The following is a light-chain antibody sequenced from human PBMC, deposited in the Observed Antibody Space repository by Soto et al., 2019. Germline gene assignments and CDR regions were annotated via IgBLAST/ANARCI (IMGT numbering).Light chain of an antibody. CDR3: QHYGDFPFT. CDR1: QDITNY. Sequence: DLPMTQSPSSLSASVGDRVTITCQASQDITNYLSWYQQKPGKAPKLLIYGASNLQTGVPSRFSGGGSGTDFTLTIRGLQPEDIATYYCQHYGDFPFTFGPGTKVEI. CDR2: GAS. V-gene: IGKV1-33*01. J-gene: IGKJ3*01.